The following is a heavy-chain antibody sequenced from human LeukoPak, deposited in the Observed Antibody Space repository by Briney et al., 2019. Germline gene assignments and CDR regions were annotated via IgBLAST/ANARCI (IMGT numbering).Heavy chain of an antibody. V-gene: IGHV3-23*01. D-gene: IGHD6-13*01. J-gene: IGHJ5*02. CDR2: ISGSGGST. CDR1: GFTFSSYS. Sequence: GGSLRLSCAASGFTFSSYSMNWVRQAPGKGLEWVSAISGSGGSTYYADSVKGRFTISRDNSKNTLYLQMNSLRAEDTAVYYCAKDMGAAGAGYGWFDPWGQGTLVTVSS. CDR3: AKDMGAAGAGYGWFDP.